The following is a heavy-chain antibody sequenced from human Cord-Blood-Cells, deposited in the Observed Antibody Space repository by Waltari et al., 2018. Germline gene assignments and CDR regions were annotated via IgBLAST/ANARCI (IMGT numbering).Heavy chain of an antibody. D-gene: IGHD3-3*02. CDR2: IKRKTDGGTT. CDR1: GFTFSNAW. CDR3: TTAIYY. Sequence: EVQLVESGGGLVKPGGSLRLSCAASGFTFSNAWMSWVRQAPGQGLEWVCRIKRKTDGGTTDYAAPVKGRFTISRDDSKNTLYLQMNSLKTEDTAVYYCTTAIYYWGQGTLVTVSS. V-gene: IGHV3-15*01. J-gene: IGHJ4*02.